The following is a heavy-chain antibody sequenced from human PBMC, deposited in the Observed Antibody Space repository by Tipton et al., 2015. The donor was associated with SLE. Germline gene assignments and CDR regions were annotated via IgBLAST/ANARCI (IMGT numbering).Heavy chain of an antibody. CDR3: ARGGRQLVPFTWFDT. CDR1: GYFITSGHY. Sequence: TLSLTCAVSGYFITSGHYWGWIRQPPGTGLEWIGSMYHSGSSYYNPSLKSRVTISVDTTTNHFSLTLTSVTAADTAVYFCARGGRQLVPFTWFDTWGQGTLVTVSS. CDR2: MYHSGSS. J-gene: IGHJ5*02. D-gene: IGHD2-2*01. V-gene: IGHV4-38-2*01.